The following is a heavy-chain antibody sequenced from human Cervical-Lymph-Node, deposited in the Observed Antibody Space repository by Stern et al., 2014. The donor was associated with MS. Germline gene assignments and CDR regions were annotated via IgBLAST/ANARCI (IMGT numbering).Heavy chain of an antibody. V-gene: IGHV7-4-1*02. Sequence: QLVQSGSELKKPGASVKVSCKASGYTFTKYAMNWVRQAPGQGLEWMGWINTNTGNPTYAQDFTGRFVFSLDTSVTTAYLQISSLKPEDTAVYYCVRLSMVRGVEFDYWGQGTLVTVSS. J-gene: IGHJ4*02. CDR2: INTNTGNP. CDR3: VRLSMVRGVEFDY. D-gene: IGHD3-10*01. CDR1: GYTFTKYA.